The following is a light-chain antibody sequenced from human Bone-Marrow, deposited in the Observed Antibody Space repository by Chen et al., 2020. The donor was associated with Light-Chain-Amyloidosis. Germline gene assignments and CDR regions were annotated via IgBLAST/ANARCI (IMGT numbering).Light chain of an antibody. Sequence: DIQMTQFPPTLSAAVGDRVTITCRASKSISSWLAWYQQKPGKAPKLLIYKAFNLESGVPLRFSGSGSGTGFTLTIDSLQPDDFAAYYCQQYNSWTFGQGTKVEIK. CDR1: KSISSW. V-gene: IGKV1-5*03. CDR2: KAF. CDR3: QQYNSWT. J-gene: IGKJ1*01.